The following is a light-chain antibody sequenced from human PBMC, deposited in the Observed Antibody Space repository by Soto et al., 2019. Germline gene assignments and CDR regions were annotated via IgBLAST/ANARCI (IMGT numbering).Light chain of an antibody. V-gene: IGKV1-9*01. CDR2: DAS. Sequence: DIQMTQSPSSLSASVGDRVTITCQASQDISNYLNWYQQKPGKAPKLLIYDASNLESGVPSRFSGSGSGTEFTLTITSLQPEDFATYYCQQLNSFPITLGQGTRLEIK. J-gene: IGKJ5*01. CDR3: QQLNSFPIT. CDR1: QDISNY.